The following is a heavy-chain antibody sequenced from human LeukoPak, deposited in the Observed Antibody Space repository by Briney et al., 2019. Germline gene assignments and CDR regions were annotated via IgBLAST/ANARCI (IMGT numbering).Heavy chain of an antibody. Sequence: PSETLSLTCAVYGGSFSGYYWSWIRQPPGKGLEWIGEINHSGSTNYNPSLKSRVTISVDTSKNQFSLKLSSVTTADTAVYYCARGPWTEYFQYWGQGTLVTVSS. CDR3: ARGPWTEYFQY. J-gene: IGHJ1*01. CDR1: GGSFSGYY. CDR2: INHSGST. V-gene: IGHV4-34*01.